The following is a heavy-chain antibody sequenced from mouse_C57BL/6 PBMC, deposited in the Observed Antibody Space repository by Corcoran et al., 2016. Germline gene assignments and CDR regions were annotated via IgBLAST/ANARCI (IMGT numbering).Heavy chain of an antibody. J-gene: IGHJ4*01. Sequence: QVQLQQSGPELVKPGASVKISCKASGYSFTSYYIHWVKQRPGQGLEWIGWIYPGSGSTKYNEKFKGKATLTADTSSSTAYMQLSSLTSEDSAVYYCARGRYYGPYAMDYWGQGTSVTVSS. CDR3: ARGRYYGPYAMDY. V-gene: IGHV1-66*01. D-gene: IGHD1-2*01. CDR2: IYPGSGST. CDR1: GYSFTSYY.